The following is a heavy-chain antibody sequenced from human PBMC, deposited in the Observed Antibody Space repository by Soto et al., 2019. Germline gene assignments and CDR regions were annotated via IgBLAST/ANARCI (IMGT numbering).Heavy chain of an antibody. CDR1: GFTFSSYG. CDR3: AKDGVGYSYAGNYFDY. Sequence: PGGSLRLSCAASGFTFSSYGMHWVRQAPGKGLEWVAAISYDGSNKYYADSVKGRFTISRDNSKNTLYLQMSSLRAEDTAVYYCAKDGVGYSYAGNYFDYWGQGTLVTVSS. V-gene: IGHV3-30*18. D-gene: IGHD5-18*01. J-gene: IGHJ4*02. CDR2: ISYDGSNK.